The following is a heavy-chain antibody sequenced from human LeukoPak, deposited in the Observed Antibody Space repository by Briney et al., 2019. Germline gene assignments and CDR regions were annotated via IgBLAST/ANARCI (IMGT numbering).Heavy chain of an antibody. J-gene: IGHJ6*03. CDR2: ISAYNGNT. Sequence: ASVKVSCKASGYTFTSYGISWVRQAPGQGLEWMGWISAYNGNTNYAQKLQGRVTMTTDTSTSTAYMELRSLRSDDTAVYYCARVVVVPAAIPRTEGYYYYMDVWGKGTTVTISS. CDR3: ARVVVVPAAIPRTEGYYYYMDV. CDR1: GYTFTSYG. V-gene: IGHV1-18*01. D-gene: IGHD2-2*01.